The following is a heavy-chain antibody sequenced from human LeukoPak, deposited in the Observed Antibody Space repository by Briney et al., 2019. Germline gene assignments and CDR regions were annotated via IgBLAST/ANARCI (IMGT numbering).Heavy chain of an antibody. Sequence: ASVKVSCKASGYTFTGYYMHWVRQAPGQGLEWMGWINPNSGGTNYAQKFQGRVTMTRDTSISTAYMELSRLRSDDTAVYYCASWTPSDPRSYYDSSGYYYRDYFDYWGQGTLVTVSS. D-gene: IGHD3-22*01. CDR3: ASWTPSDPRSYYDSSGYYYRDYFDY. J-gene: IGHJ4*02. V-gene: IGHV1-2*02. CDR1: GYTFTGYY. CDR2: INPNSGGT.